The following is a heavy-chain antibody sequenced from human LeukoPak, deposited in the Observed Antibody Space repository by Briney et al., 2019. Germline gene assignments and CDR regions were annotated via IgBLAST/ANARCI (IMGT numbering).Heavy chain of an antibody. V-gene: IGHV3-72*01. CDR3: ARSPVGTTPFDC. Sequence: PGGSLRLSCAVSGLTFSNYAMTWVRQAPGKGLEWVGRTRNKANRYSTEYAASVKGRFTISRDDSKNSLYLQMNSLKTEDTAVYYCARSPVGTTPFDCWGQGTLVTVSS. CDR2: TRNKANRYST. CDR1: GLTFSNYA. D-gene: IGHD1-26*01. J-gene: IGHJ4*02.